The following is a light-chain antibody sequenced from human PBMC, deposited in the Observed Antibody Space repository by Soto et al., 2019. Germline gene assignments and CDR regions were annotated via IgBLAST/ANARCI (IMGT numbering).Light chain of an antibody. J-gene: IGLJ3*02. V-gene: IGLV6-57*04. Sequence: NFILTQPHSVSESPGKTVTISCTRSSGSIASHYVQWYQQRPGSAPSTVIYEDKRRPPGVPDRFSGSIDSSSNSASLTIAGLKTEDEAAYYCQSYDSSTQGGFGGGTKLTVL. CDR1: SGSIASHY. CDR3: QSYDSSTQGG. CDR2: EDK.